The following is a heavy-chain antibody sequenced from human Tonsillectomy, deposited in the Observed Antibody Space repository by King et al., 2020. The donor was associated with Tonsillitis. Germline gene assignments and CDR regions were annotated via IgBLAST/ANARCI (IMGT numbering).Heavy chain of an antibody. CDR3: TRDMAARLQGPSLNFEY. V-gene: IGHV1-18*01. CDR1: GYTFTNYG. J-gene: IGHJ4*02. Sequence: QLQLVQSGAEVKKPGASVKVSCKASGYTFTNYGIGWVRQAPGQGLEWMGRMNVYNGHSDYAQKFQDRVTMTTDTSTNTVYMELRSLTSDDTAIYYCTRDMAARLQGPSLNFEYWGQGTLVTVSS. D-gene: IGHD6-25*01. CDR2: MNVYNGHS.